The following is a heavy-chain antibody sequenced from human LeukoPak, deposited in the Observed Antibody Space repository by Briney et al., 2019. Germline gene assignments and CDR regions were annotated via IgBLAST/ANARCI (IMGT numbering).Heavy chain of an antibody. CDR1: GFTFSNYA. CDR2: IKQDGSEK. Sequence: GGSLRLSCAASGFTFSNYAMSWVRQAPGKGLEWVANIKQDGSEKYYVDSVKGRFTISRDNAKNSLYLEMNSLRAEDTAVYYCARALHPRIAVAGPFDYWGQGTLVTVSS. J-gene: IGHJ4*02. CDR3: ARALHPRIAVAGPFDY. D-gene: IGHD6-19*01. V-gene: IGHV3-7*01.